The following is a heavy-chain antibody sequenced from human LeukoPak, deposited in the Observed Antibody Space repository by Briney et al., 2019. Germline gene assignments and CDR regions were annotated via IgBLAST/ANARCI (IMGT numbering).Heavy chain of an antibody. D-gene: IGHD3-22*01. Sequence: GGSLRLSCAASGFTFSSYAMSWVRQAPGKGLEWVAVVLYDGTMQYYADSVKSRFTASRDNAYNTLYLQMRSLRADDTAVYYCARDPRGPTGYDSSARDTFDYWGQGTLVTVSS. CDR2: VLYDGTMQ. CDR1: GFTFSSYA. V-gene: IGHV3-30*04. CDR3: ARDPRGPTGYDSSARDTFDY. J-gene: IGHJ4*02.